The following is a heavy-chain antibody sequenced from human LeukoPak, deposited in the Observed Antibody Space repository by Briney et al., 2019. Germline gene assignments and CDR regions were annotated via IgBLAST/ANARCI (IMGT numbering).Heavy chain of an antibody. CDR2: IRYDGSNK. D-gene: IGHD2-2*01. CDR3: AKGDLPAEMYYFDY. CDR1: GFTFSSYG. V-gene: IGHV3-30*02. J-gene: IGHJ4*02. Sequence: PGGSLRLSCAASGFTFSSYGMHWVRQAPGKGLEWVAFIRYDGSNKYYADSVKGRFTISRDNSKNTLYLQMNSLRAEDTAVYYCAKGDLPAEMYYFDYWGQGTLVTVSS.